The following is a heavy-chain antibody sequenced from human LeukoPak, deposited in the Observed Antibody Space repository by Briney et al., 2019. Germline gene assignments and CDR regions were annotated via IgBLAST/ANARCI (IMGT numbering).Heavy chain of an antibody. J-gene: IGHJ4*02. Sequence: AASVKVSCKVSGYTLTELSMHWVRQAPGKGLEWMGGSDPEDGETIYAQKFQGRVTMTEDTSTDTAYMELSSLRSEDTAVYYCATVAMAPTDYWGQGTLVTVSS. CDR3: ATVAMAPTDY. CDR1: GYTLTELS. CDR2: SDPEDGET. V-gene: IGHV1-24*01. D-gene: IGHD5-24*01.